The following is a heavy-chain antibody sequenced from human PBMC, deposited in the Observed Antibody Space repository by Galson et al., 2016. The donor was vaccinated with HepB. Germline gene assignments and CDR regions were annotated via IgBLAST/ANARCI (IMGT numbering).Heavy chain of an antibody. Sequence: CAISGDSVSNKNAAWTWIRRSPSRGLEWLGRTYYTSKWFNDYGVSVRGRISISADTSKNQFSLQLNSVTPEDSAVYYCARDLRDTTLVHSSYSYMYVWGKGTTVTVSS. D-gene: IGHD1-1*01. CDR2: TYYTSKWFN. J-gene: IGHJ6*03. V-gene: IGHV6-1*01. CDR1: GDSVSNKNAA. CDR3: ARDLRDTTLVHSSYSYMYV.